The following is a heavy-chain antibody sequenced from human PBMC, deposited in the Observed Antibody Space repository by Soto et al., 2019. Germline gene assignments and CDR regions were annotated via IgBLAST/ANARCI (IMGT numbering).Heavy chain of an antibody. CDR3: ARVGYYYGSGGFDY. Sequence: EVQLVESGGGLVQPGGSLRLSCAASGFTVSSNYMSWVRQAPGKGLEWVSVIYSGDSTYYADSVKGRFTISRDNSKNTLYLQMNSLRAEDTAVYYCARVGYYYGSGGFDYWGQGTLVTVSS. CDR2: IYSGDST. V-gene: IGHV3-66*01. CDR1: GFTVSSNY. D-gene: IGHD3-10*01. J-gene: IGHJ4*02.